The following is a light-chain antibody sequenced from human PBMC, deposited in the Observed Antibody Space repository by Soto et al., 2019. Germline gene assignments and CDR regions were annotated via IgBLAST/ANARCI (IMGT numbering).Light chain of an antibody. CDR2: DAS. J-gene: IGKJ4*01. Sequence: EIVWTQSPATLSLSPGERATLSCRASQSVSSYLAWYQQKPGQAPRLIIYDASNRATGIPARFSGRGSGTDFTVTMSSLETEDFAVYYCKQRSNWLTFGGGTKVVIK. V-gene: IGKV3-11*01. CDR3: KQRSNWLT. CDR1: QSVSSY.